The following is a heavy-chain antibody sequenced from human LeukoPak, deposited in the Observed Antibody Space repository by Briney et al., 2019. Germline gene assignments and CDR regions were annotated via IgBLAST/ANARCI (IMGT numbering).Heavy chain of an antibody. Sequence: GGSLRLSCGASGFTVSSNYMSWVRQAPGRGLEWVSVIYTVGNTYYAESVKGRFTISRDNSKNTLYLQMNSLRAEDTAVYYCAAQADVTMVRGVITWFDPWGQGTLVTVSS. J-gene: IGHJ5*02. CDR1: GFTVSSNY. CDR2: IYTVGNT. CDR3: AAQADVTMVRGVITWFDP. D-gene: IGHD3-10*01. V-gene: IGHV3-53*01.